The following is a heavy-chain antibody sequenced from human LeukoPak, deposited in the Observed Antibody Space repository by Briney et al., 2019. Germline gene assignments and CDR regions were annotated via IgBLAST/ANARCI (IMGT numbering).Heavy chain of an antibody. J-gene: IGHJ3*02. CDR2: ISAYNGNT. CDR1: GYSFTSYG. V-gene: IGHV1-18*01. D-gene: IGHD5-18*01. Sequence: GESLKISCKGSGYSFTSYGISWVRQAPGQGLEWMGWISAYNGNTNYAQKLQGRVTMTADTSTSTAYMELRSLRSDDTAVYYCARTPRIQLWLPFDLTLHENAFDIWGQGTMVTVSS. CDR3: ARTPRIQLWLPFDLTLHENAFDI.